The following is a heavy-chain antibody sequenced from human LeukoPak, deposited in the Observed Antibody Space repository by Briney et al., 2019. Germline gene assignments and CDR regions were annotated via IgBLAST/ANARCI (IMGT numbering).Heavy chain of an antibody. CDR1: GGSISSGDYY. CDR2: MYYSGST. D-gene: IGHD3-22*01. Sequence: PSETLSLTCTVSGGSISSGDYYWSWIRQPPGKGLEWIGYMYYSGSTYYTPSLKSRATISLDTSKNQFSLKLSSVTAADTAVYYCARPYYYDSRIDPWGQGTLVTVSS. CDR3: ARPYYYDSRIDP. V-gene: IGHV4-30-4*01. J-gene: IGHJ5*02.